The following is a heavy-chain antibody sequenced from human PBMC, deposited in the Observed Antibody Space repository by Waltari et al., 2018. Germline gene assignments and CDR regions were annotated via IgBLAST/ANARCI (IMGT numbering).Heavy chain of an antibody. CDR2: IIPIFGTA. J-gene: IGHJ4*02. Sequence: QVQLVQSGAEVKKPGSSVKVSCKASGGTFSSYAISWVRQAPGQGLEWMGGIIPIFGTANYAQKFQGRVTITAYESTSTAYMELSSLRSEDTAVYYCARDPCSSTSCSPEYFDYWGQGTLVTVSS. CDR1: GGTFSSYA. V-gene: IGHV1-69*19. D-gene: IGHD2-2*01. CDR3: ARDPCSSTSCSPEYFDY.